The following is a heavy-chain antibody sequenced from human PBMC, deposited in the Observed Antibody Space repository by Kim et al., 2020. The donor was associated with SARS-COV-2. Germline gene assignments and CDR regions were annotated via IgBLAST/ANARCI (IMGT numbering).Heavy chain of an antibody. V-gene: IGHV3-43*01. CDR3: AKEKGHCYYYMDV. J-gene: IGHJ6*03. Sequence: YADSVKRRFTITGDNSKTSLLLQMSSLRAEDTAFYYCAKEKGHCYYYMDVWGKGTTVTVSS.